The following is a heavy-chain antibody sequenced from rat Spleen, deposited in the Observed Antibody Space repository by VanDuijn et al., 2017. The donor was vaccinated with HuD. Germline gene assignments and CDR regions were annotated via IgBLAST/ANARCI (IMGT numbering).Heavy chain of an antibody. CDR2: IKAKPNNYAT. V-gene: IGHV6-6*01. CDR1: GFTFSTAW. CDR3: AWSGYPGIPR. D-gene: IGHD1-4*01. J-gene: IGHJ2*01. Sequence: EVQVLESGGGLVQPGNSLKLSCATSGFTFSTAWMYWYRQFPEKRLEWVARIKAKPNNYATDYTESVKGRFTISRDDSKSSIYLQMNNLKEEDTAIYYCAWSGYPGIPRWGQGVMVTVSS.